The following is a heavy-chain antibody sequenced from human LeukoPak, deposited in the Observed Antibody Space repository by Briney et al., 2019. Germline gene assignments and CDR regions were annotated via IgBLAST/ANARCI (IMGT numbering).Heavy chain of an antibody. D-gene: IGHD3-9*01. CDR3: AGSLPPTGYHRLDY. J-gene: IGHJ4*02. V-gene: IGHV1-2*02. Sequence: GASVKVSCKASGYTFTGYYMHWVRQAPGQGREWMGWINPNSGVTNYAQKFQGRVTMTRDTSINTVYMELTTLRYDDTAEYYCAGSLPPTGYHRLDYWGQGSLVIVSS. CDR1: GYTFTGYY. CDR2: INPNSGVT.